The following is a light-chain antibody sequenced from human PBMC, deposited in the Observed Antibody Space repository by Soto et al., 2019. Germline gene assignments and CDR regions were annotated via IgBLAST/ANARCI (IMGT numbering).Light chain of an antibody. J-gene: IGKJ2*01. CDR1: QSISNW. Sequence: DIQMTQSPSTLSASVGDRVTITCRASQSISNWLAWYQQKPGKVPKLLIYDASSLESGVPSRFSGSGSGTDFTLTISSLQPDDFATYYCQQYNSYSGTFGQGTKLEIK. V-gene: IGKV1-5*01. CDR3: QQYNSYSGT. CDR2: DAS.